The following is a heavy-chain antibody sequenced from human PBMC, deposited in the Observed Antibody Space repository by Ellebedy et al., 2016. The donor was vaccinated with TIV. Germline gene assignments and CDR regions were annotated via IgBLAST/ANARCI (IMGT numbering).Heavy chain of an antibody. Sequence: GESLKISXAASGFTFNNYAMSWVRQAPGKGLEWVSAISGSGGSTYYADSVKGRFTISRDNSKNILYLQMNSLRAEDTAVYYCAKVFLREIRPYDFWSGYPFDYWGQGTLVTVSS. V-gene: IGHV3-23*01. CDR3: AKVFLREIRPYDFWSGYPFDY. CDR2: ISGSGGST. CDR1: GFTFNNYA. J-gene: IGHJ4*02. D-gene: IGHD3-3*01.